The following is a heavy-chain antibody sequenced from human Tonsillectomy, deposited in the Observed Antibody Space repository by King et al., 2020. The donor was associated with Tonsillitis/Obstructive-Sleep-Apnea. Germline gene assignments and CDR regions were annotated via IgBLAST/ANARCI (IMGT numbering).Heavy chain of an antibody. V-gene: IGHV3-48*03. CDR2: ISSSGSTI. Sequence: VQLVESGGGLVQPGGSLRLSCAASGFTFSSYEMNWVRQAPGKGLEWVSYISSSGSTIYYADSVKGRFTISRDNAKNSLYLQMNSLRAEDTAVYYCARDDSGWLLDAFDIWGQGTMVTVFS. CDR1: GFTFSSYE. CDR3: ARDDSGWLLDAFDI. D-gene: IGHD6-19*01. J-gene: IGHJ3*02.